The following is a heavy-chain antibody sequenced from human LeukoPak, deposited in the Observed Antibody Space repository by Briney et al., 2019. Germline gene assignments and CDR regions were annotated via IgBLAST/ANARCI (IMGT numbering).Heavy chain of an antibody. CDR2: IRSSGDST. Sequence: PGGSLRPSCAASGFTFSNYGMSWVRQAPGKGLEWVSSIRSSGDSTYYADSVKGRFTISRDNSKNTLYLQMNSLRAEDTAVYYCARDLGSSADYWGQGTLVTVSS. CDR1: GFTFSNYG. D-gene: IGHD6-13*01. J-gene: IGHJ4*02. V-gene: IGHV3-23*01. CDR3: ARDLGSSADY.